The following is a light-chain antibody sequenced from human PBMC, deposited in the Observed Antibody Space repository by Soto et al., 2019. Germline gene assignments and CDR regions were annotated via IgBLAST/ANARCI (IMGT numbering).Light chain of an antibody. CDR2: KAS. CDR3: QQYNTYLTWT. V-gene: IGKV1-5*03. Sequence: DIKMTQSPSTLSASVGDRVTITCRASQSISSWLAWYQQKPGKAPKLLIYKASTLKSGVPSRFSGSGSGTQFTLTISSLQPEDAATYYCQQYNTYLTWTFGQGTKVDI. J-gene: IGKJ1*01. CDR1: QSISSW.